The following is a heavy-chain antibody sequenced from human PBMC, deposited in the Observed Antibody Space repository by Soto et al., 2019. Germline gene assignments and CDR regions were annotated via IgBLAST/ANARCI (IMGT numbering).Heavy chain of an antibody. J-gene: IGHJ4*02. Sequence: QVQLVQSGAEEKKPGASVKVSCKASGYTFTSYAMHWVRQAPGQRLEWMGWINAGNGNTKYSQKFQGRDTMTRDTSASTAYMELRSLRSEDTAVYYCARGSGPMIEWHWGQGTLVTVSS. V-gene: IGHV1-3*05. D-gene: IGHD3-22*01. CDR2: INAGNGNT. CDR1: GYTFTSYA. CDR3: ARGSGPMIEWH.